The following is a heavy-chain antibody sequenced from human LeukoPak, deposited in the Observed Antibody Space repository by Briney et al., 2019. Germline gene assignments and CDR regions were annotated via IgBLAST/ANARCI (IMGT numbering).Heavy chain of an antibody. D-gene: IGHD2-2*01. V-gene: IGHV1-18*01. Sequence: ASVKVSCKASGYTFTSYGISWLRQAPGQGLEWMGWISAYNGNTNYAQKLQGRVTMTTDTSTSTAYMELRSLRSDDTAVYYCARGGVLGGQLRLRFNWFDPWGQGTLVTVSS. J-gene: IGHJ5*02. CDR2: ISAYNGNT. CDR3: ARGGVLGGQLRLRFNWFDP. CDR1: GYTFTSYG.